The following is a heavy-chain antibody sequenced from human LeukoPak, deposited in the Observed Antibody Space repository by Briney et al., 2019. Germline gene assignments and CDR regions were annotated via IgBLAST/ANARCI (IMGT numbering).Heavy chain of an antibody. D-gene: IGHD6-13*01. Sequence: SETLSLTCTVSGGSISSSSYYWGWIRQPPGKGLEWIGSIYYSGSTYYNPSLKSRVTISVDTSKNQFSLKLSSVTAADTAAYYCARQGIAAAGTSGWFDPWGQGTLVTVSS. V-gene: IGHV4-39*01. CDR3: ARQGIAAAGTSGWFDP. J-gene: IGHJ5*02. CDR1: GGSISSSSYY. CDR2: IYYSGST.